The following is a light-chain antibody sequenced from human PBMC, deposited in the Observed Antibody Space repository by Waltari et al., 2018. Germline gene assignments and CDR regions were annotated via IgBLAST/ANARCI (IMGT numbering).Light chain of an antibody. CDR1: QSVSNNY. CDR2: AVS. Sequence: EIVLTQSPGTLSLSPGERATLSCRASQSVSNNYLAWYQAKPGQAPLLLIYAVSHRATGIPDRFSGGGSGTDFTLTISRLEPEDFAVYYCQQYGGSPKYTFGQGTKLEIK. CDR3: QQYGGSPKYT. J-gene: IGKJ2*01. V-gene: IGKV3-20*01.